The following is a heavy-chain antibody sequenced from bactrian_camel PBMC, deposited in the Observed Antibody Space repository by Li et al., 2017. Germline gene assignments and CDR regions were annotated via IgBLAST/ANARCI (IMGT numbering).Heavy chain of an antibody. Sequence: VQLVESGGGSVQAGGSLTLSCVASGLTYESNCMGWFRQAPGKEREGVAAIYTTYSGGGSTYYADTVKGRFTISLDTAKNTLYLQMNSLKPEDTAMYYCAARAGGDSSFNPLWYAYWGQGTQVTVS. CDR3: AARAGGDSSFNPLWYAY. D-gene: IGHD4*01. CDR1: GLTYESNC. CDR2: IYTTYSGGGST. J-gene: IGHJ4*01. V-gene: IGHV3S31*01.